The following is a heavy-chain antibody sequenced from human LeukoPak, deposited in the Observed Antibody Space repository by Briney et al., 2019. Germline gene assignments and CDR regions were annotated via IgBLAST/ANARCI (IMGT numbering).Heavy chain of an antibody. V-gene: IGHV3-53*01. D-gene: IGHD5/OR15-5a*01. Sequence: PGGSLRLSCAASGFAVSTSYMSWVRLTPVKGLEWVSALHAGGNTFFADSVRGRITISRDNSKNSLYLQMNSLTAEDTAIYLRGLPGVSSWYFDVWGRGTQVTVSS. CDR2: LHAGGNT. CDR1: GFAVSTSY. J-gene: IGHJ2*01. CDR3: GLPGVSSWYFDV.